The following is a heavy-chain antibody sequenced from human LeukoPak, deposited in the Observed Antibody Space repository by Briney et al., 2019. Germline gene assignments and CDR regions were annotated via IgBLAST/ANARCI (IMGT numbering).Heavy chain of an antibody. D-gene: IGHD3-16*02. Sequence: GGSLRLSCAASGFTFSSYAMSWVRQAPGKGLEWVSAIGGSGGSTYYADSVKGRFTISRDNSKNTLYLQMNSLRAEDTAVYYCAKDPGEGYHYFDYWGQGTLVTVSS. CDR2: IGGSGGST. J-gene: IGHJ4*02. V-gene: IGHV3-23*01. CDR3: AKDPGEGYHYFDY. CDR1: GFTFSSYA.